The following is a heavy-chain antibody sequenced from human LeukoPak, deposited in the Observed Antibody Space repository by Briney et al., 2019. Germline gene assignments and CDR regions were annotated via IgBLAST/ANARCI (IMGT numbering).Heavy chain of an antibody. CDR3: ARDRSGYGDYVPFDY. CDR2: ISYDGSNK. CDR1: GFTFSSYA. V-gene: IGHV3-30-3*01. J-gene: IGHJ4*02. Sequence: GGSLRLSCAASGFTFSSYAIHWVRQAPGKGLEWVAVISYDGSNKYYADSVKGRFTISRDNSKNTLYLQMNSLRAEDTAVYYCARDRSGYGDYVPFDYWGQGTLVTVSS. D-gene: IGHD4-17*01.